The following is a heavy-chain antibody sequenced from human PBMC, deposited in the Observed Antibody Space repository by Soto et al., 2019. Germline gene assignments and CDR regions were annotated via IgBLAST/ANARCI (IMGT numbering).Heavy chain of an antibody. J-gene: IGHJ5*02. CDR3: ARDGKYCSGGSCYSTNWFDP. D-gene: IGHD2-15*01. CDR2: INTKSGGT. CDR1: GYTFTGYY. V-gene: IGHV1-2*02. Sequence: QVQLVQSGAEVKKPGASVKVSCKASGYTFTGYYMHWVRQAPGQGPEGMGWINTKSGGTNYAQKIQGRVTMTRDTSISTAYMELSRLRSDDTAVYYCARDGKYCSGGSCYSTNWFDPCGQGTLVTVSS.